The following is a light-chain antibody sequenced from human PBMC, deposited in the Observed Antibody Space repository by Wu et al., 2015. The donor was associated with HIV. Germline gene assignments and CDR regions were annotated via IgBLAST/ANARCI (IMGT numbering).Light chain of an antibody. V-gene: IGKV1-39*01. J-gene: IGKJ2*01. Sequence: DIQMTQSPSSLSASVGDTVTITCRASQTINNYLNWHQQRPGKAPKLLIFTTSTLQKDVPSRFSGSLSGTDFTLTISSLQPEDFADYFCQQSYTTPYTFGRGPRWRS. CDR2: TTS. CDR3: QQSYTTPYT. CDR1: QTINNY.